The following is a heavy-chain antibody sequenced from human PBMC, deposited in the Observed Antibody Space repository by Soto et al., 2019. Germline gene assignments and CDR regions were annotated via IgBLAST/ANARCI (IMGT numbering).Heavy chain of an antibody. Sequence: PSETLSLTCTVSGGSVSSGSYYWSWIRQPPGKGMEWIGYIYYSGSTNYNPSLKSRVTISVDTSKNQFSLKLSSVTAADTAVYYCARKYSSSWYGSYYYYGMDVWGQGTTVTVSS. V-gene: IGHV4-61*01. CDR2: IYYSGST. D-gene: IGHD6-13*01. CDR3: ARKYSSSWYGSYYYYGMDV. J-gene: IGHJ6*02. CDR1: GGSVSSGSYY.